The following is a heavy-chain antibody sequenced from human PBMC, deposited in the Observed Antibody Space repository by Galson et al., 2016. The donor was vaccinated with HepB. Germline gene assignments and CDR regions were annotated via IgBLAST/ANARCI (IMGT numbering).Heavy chain of an antibody. V-gene: IGHV3-30*18. Sequence: SLRLSCAASGFTFSNYGMHWVRQAPGKGLEWVAYISYDGGNKYYVDSVKGRFAISRDNSNNTLFVQMNSLSAEDTALYYCAKDFMSGNYDPYLDYWGQGILVTVSS. CDR1: GFTFSNYG. J-gene: IGHJ4*02. CDR2: ISYDGGNK. CDR3: AKDFMSGNYDPYLDY. D-gene: IGHD1-26*01.